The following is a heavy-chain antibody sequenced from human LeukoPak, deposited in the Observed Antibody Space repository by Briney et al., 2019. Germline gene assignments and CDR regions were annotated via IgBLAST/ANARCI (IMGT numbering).Heavy chain of an antibody. CDR2: ISGSGDST. CDR1: GFTFSNYP. Sequence: PGGSLRLSCAASGFTFSNYPMSWVRQAPGMGLEWVSGISGSGDSTENADSVKGRFTISRDSSKNTLYLEMNSLRAEDTAVYYCTKDREYGSGSYTNDYWGQGTLVTVSS. V-gene: IGHV3-23*01. CDR3: TKDREYGSGSYTNDY. D-gene: IGHD3-10*01. J-gene: IGHJ4*02.